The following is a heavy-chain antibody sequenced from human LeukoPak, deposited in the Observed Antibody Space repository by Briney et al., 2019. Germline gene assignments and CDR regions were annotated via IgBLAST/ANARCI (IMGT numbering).Heavy chain of an antibody. D-gene: IGHD3-10*01. CDR2: ISYDGSNK. J-gene: IGHJ4*02. Sequence: GGSLRLSCAASGFTFSSYGMHWVRQAPGKGLEWVAVISYDGSNKYYADSVKGRSTISRDNSKNTLYLQMNSLRAEDTAVYYCAKEAETYYYGSGSPGVDYWGQGTLVTVSS. CDR1: GFTFSSYG. CDR3: AKEAETYYYGSGSPGVDY. V-gene: IGHV3-30*18.